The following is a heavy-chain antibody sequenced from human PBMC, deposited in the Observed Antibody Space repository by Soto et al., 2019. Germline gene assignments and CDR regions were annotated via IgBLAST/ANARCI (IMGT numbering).Heavy chain of an antibody. D-gene: IGHD6-19*01. CDR3: ARDARAYSSGWSFDY. CDR2: ISPSGGST. V-gene: IGHV1-46*03. CDR1: GYTFTSYY. Sequence: ASVKVSCKASGYTFTSYYMHWVRQAPGQGLEWMGIISPSGGSTSYAQKFQGRVTMTRDTSTSTVYMELSSLRSEDTAVYYCARDARAYSSGWSFDYWGQGTLVTVSS. J-gene: IGHJ4*02.